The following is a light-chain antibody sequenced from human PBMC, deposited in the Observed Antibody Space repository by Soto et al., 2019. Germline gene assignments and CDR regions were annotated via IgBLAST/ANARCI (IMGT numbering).Light chain of an antibody. J-gene: IGKJ1*01. V-gene: IGKV2-24*01. CDR2: NIS. Sequence: DIVMTQTPLSSPVTLGQPASISCSSSQSLVHRDGNTYLSWLEQWPGQPPRFLITNISNRLSGVPDRFSGSGAGTDFTLNISRVEAEDVGVYYCKQGTQFPRTFGQGTKVEIK. CDR3: KQGTQFPRT. CDR1: QSLVHRDGNTY.